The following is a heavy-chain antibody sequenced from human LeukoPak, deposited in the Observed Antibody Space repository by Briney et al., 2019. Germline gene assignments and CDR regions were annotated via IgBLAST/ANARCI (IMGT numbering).Heavy chain of an antibody. J-gene: IGHJ4*02. D-gene: IGHD3-10*01. CDR3: ARHLDYYGSGTYEF. CDR1: GGSISGYY. CDR2: IYYSGNT. Sequence: SETLSLTCTVSGGSISGYYWSWIRQPPGKGLEWIAYIYYSGNTNYNPSLKSRVTISVDASKNQFSLSLSSVTAAATAVYYCARHLDYYGSGTYEFWGQGTLVTVSS. V-gene: IGHV4-59*08.